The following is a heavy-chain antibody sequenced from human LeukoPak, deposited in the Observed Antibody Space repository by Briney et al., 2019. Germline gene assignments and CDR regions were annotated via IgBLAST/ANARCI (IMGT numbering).Heavy chain of an antibody. CDR2: IYWSDDK. CDR1: GFSLNTHGVG. J-gene: IGHJ5*02. V-gene: IGHV2-5*01. D-gene: IGHD5-18*01. CDR3: AHRLRGYSYAIKAPGWFDP. Sequence: SGPTLVNPTQTLTLTCTFSGFSLNTHGVGVGWIRQPPGKALEWLALIYWSDDKRYSPSLKSRLTITKDTSKNQVVLTMTNMDPVDTATYFCAHRLRGYSYAIKAPGWFDPWGQGILVTVSS.